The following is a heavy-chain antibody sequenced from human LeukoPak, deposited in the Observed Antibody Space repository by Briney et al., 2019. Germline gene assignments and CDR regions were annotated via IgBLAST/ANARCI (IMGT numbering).Heavy chain of an antibody. CDR1: GYTFTNYY. Sequence: ASVKVSCKASGYTFTNYYMHWVRQAPGQGLEWMGIINPSGGNTNYAQKFQGRVTMTRDTSTTTVYMELSNLRSEDTAVYYCAKDLRGDYIFDYWGQGTLVTVSS. D-gene: IGHD4-17*01. CDR2: INPSGGNT. J-gene: IGHJ4*02. V-gene: IGHV1-46*01. CDR3: AKDLRGDYIFDY.